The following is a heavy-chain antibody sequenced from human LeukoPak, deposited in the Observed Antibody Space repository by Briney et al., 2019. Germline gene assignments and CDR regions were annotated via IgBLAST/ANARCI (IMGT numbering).Heavy chain of an antibody. Sequence: PGGSLRLSCAASGFTFSSYWMSWVRQAQGKGLEWVANIKQDGSEKYYVDSVKGRFTISRDNAKNSLYLQMNSLRAEDTAVYYCARAGDFWSGYYTIDYWGQGTLVTVSS. J-gene: IGHJ4*02. CDR2: IKQDGSEK. V-gene: IGHV3-7*01. D-gene: IGHD3-3*01. CDR1: GFTFSSYW. CDR3: ARAGDFWSGYYTIDY.